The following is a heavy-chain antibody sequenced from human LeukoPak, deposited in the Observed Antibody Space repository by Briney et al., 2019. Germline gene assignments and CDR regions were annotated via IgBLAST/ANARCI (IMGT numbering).Heavy chain of an antibody. D-gene: IGHD5-12*01. CDR1: GGSISSYY. J-gene: IGHJ4*02. CDR3: ASFRRGYCGYGYYFDY. V-gene: IGHV4-59*01. Sequence: SETLSLTCTVSGGSISSYYWSWIRQPPGKGLEWIGYIYYSGSTNYNSSLKSQVTISVDTSKNQFSLKLSSVTAADTAVYYCASFRRGYCGYGYYFDYWGQGTLVTVSS. CDR2: IYYSGST.